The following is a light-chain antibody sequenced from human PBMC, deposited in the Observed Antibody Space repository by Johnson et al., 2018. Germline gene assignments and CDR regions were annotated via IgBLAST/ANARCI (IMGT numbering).Light chain of an antibody. J-gene: IGLJ1*01. CDR2: ENN. CDR1: SSNIGNNY. Sequence: QSVLTQPPSVSAAPGQKVTISCSGSSSNIGNNYVSWYQQLPGTAPKLLIYENNKRPSGIPDRFSGSKSGTSASLGINGLQTGDEADYYCGTWDSSLSAVNVFGTGTKVTVL. CDR3: GTWDSSLSAVNV. V-gene: IGLV1-51*02.